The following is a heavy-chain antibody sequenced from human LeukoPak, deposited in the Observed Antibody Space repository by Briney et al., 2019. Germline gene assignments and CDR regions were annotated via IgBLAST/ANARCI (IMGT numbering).Heavy chain of an antibody. Sequence: SETLSLTCTVSGGSISSSSYYWGWIRQPPGKGLEWIGSIYYSGSTYYNPSLKSRVTISVDTSKNQFSLKLSSVTAADTAAYYCARNDYTQIFGYYYYYMDVWGKGTTVTVSS. J-gene: IGHJ6*03. CDR2: IYYSGST. CDR1: GGSISSSSYY. V-gene: IGHV4-39*07. D-gene: IGHD4-11*01. CDR3: ARNDYTQIFGYYYYYMDV.